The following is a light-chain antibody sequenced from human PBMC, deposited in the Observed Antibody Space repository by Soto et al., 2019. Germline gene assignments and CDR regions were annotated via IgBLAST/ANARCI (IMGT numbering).Light chain of an antibody. Sequence: EIVMTQSPATLSVSPGERATLSCRASQSVSSKLAWYQQKPGQAPRVLIHGASTRATGIPARFSGSGSGTEFTLTISSLQSEDFAVYYCQQYNNWPRGTLGQGNKV. J-gene: IGKJ1*01. CDR2: GAS. V-gene: IGKV3-15*01. CDR3: QQYNNWPRGT. CDR1: QSVSSK.